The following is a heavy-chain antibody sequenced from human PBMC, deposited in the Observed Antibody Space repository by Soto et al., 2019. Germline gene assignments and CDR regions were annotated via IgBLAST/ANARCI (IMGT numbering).Heavy chain of an antibody. CDR1: GYSFPNYW. V-gene: IGHV5-51*01. CDR2: IYPGDSDT. D-gene: IGHD2-2*01. CDR3: VTECTSSLTFDS. J-gene: IGHJ4*02. Sequence: PRESLKISCEGSGYSFPNYWIGWGRQMPGKGLEWMGFIYPGDSDTKYNPSFQGQVTISADKTLRTAYLQRCAVRAPDTAMYYCVTECTSSLTFDSWGQGTLVTVSS.